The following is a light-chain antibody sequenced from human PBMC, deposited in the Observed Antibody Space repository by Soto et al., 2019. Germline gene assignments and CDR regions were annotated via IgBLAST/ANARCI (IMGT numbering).Light chain of an antibody. CDR2: GNN. CDR1: SSNIGAGYD. J-gene: IGLJ1*01. Sequence: QSVLTQPPSVSGAPGQRVTISCTGSSSNIGAGYDVHWYQRLPGTAPKVLIYGNNNRPSGVPDRFSGSKSGTSASLAIPGLQAEDAADYYCYYYDSSRSGSYVFGTGTKVTVL. V-gene: IGLV1-40*01. CDR3: YYYDSSRSGSYV.